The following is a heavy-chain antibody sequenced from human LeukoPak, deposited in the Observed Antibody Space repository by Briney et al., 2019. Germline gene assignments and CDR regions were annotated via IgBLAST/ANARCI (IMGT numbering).Heavy chain of an antibody. CDR1: GDSISSGNYY. CDR2: IYTSGST. CDR3: ASVRRGFGESSKYYSYYYMHV. V-gene: IGHV4-61*02. J-gene: IGHJ6*03. Sequence: PSETLSLTCTVSGDSISSGNYYWTWIRRPAGKGLEWIGRIYTSGSTNYNPSLKSRVTISVDTSKNQFSLKLSSVTAADTAVYYCASVRRGFGESSKYYSYYYMHVWGNGTTVTIAS. D-gene: IGHD3-10*01.